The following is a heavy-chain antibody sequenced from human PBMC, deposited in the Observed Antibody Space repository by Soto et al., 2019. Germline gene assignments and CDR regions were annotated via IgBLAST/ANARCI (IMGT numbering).Heavy chain of an antibody. CDR2: IYYSGST. J-gene: IGHJ5*02. Sequence: ASETLSLTCTVSGGSISRSSYYWGWIGQPPGKGLEWIGSIYYSGSTYYRPSLKSRVTISVDTSKNQFSLKLSSVTAADTAVYYCARQVPAAIRLGWFDPWGQGTLVTVSS. CDR3: ARQVPAAIRLGWFDP. V-gene: IGHV4-39*01. CDR1: GGSISRSSYY. D-gene: IGHD2-2*02.